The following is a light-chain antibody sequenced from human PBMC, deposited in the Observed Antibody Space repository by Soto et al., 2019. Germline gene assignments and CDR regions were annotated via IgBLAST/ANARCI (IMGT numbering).Light chain of an antibody. J-gene: IGKJ3*01. CDR1: QAISNY. CDR3: QQYDNLPPFT. V-gene: IGKV1-33*01. CDR2: DAS. Sequence: DIPMTQSPSSLSASVGDRVTITCQASQAISNYLNWYQQKPGKSPKLLIYDASNLETGVPSRFSGSGSGTDFTVTISSLQPEDIETYYCQQYDNLPPFTFGPGTKVDIK.